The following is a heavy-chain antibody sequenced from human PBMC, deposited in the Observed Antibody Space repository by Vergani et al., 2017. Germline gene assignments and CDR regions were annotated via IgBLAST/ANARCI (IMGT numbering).Heavy chain of an antibody. CDR2: ISGSGGST. Sequence: EVQLLESGGGLVQPGGSLRLSCAASGFTFSSYAMSWVRQAPGKGLEWVSAISGSGGSTYYADSVKGRFTISRDNSKNTLYLQMNSLRAEDTAVYYCAKDLWWVPAAWDAFDIWGQGTMVTVSS. CDR3: AKDLWWVPAAWDAFDI. CDR1: GFTFSSYA. V-gene: IGHV3-23*01. J-gene: IGHJ3*02. D-gene: IGHD2-2*01.